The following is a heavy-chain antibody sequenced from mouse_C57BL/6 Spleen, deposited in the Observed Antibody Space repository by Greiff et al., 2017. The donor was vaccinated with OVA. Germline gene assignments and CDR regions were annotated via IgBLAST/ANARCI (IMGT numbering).Heavy chain of an antibody. CDR3: ASHYDYDWFAY. CDR1: GYTFPGYW. J-gene: IGHJ3*01. CDR2: IFPGSGST. Sequence: QVQLQQSGAELMPPGASVKLSCKASGYTFPGYWIEWVKQRPGHGLEWIGEIFPGSGSTHYNEKFKGKATFTADTSSNTAYMQLSSLTTEDSAIYYCASHYDYDWFAYWGQGTLVTVSA. V-gene: IGHV1-9*01. D-gene: IGHD2-4*01.